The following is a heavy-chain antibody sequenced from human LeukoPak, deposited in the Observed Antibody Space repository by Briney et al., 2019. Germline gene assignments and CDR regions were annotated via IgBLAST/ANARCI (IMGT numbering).Heavy chain of an antibody. D-gene: IGHD2-2*01. V-gene: IGHV1-69*04. CDR1: GYTFINYY. CDR3: ARDLGYCSSTSCLGDAFDI. Sequence: SVKVSCKASGYTFINYYMHWVRQAPGQGLEWMGRIIPILGIANYAQKFQGRVTITADKSTSTAYMELSGLRSEDTAVYYCARDLGYCSSTSCLGDAFDIWGQGTMVTVSS. J-gene: IGHJ3*02. CDR2: IIPILGIA.